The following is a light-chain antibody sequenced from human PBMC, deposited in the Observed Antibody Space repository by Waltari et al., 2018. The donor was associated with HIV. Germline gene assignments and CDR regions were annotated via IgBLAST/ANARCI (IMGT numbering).Light chain of an antibody. V-gene: IGKV1-5*03. Sequence: DIQMTQSPSTLSASVGDGVTITCRASQNTYGWLAWYQQKPGTAPKLLISRASSLERGVPSRFSGSGSGTDFTLTINSLQPDDFATYYCQQYNRFPQTFGQGTKVEIK. CDR3: QQYNRFPQT. CDR2: RAS. J-gene: IGKJ2*01. CDR1: QNTYGW.